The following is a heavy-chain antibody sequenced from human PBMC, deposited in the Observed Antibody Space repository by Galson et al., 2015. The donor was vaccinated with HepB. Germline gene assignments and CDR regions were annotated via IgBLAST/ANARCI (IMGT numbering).Heavy chain of an antibody. J-gene: IGHJ6*02. CDR1: GFTFSSYG. CDR3: AKDYYGSGSQPYYYYGMDV. CDR2: ISYDGSNK. V-gene: IGHV3-30*18. D-gene: IGHD3-10*01. Sequence: SLRLSCAASGFTFSSYGMHWVRQAPGKGLEWVAVISYDGSNKYYADSVKGRFTISRDNSKNTLHLQMNSLRAEDTAVYYCAKDYYGSGSQPYYYYGMDVWGQGTTVTVSS.